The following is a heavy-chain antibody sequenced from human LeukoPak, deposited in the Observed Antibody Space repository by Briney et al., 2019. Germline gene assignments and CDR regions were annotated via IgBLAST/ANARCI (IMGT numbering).Heavy chain of an antibody. Sequence: GGSLRLSCAASGFTFSSYWMSWVRQAPGKGLEGVANIKQDGSEKYCVDSVKGRFTISRDNAKNSLYLQMNSLRAEDTAVYYCAREGYDFWSGYYTRDPFDIWGQGTMVTVSS. CDR3: AREGYDFWSGYYTRDPFDI. D-gene: IGHD3-3*01. CDR2: IKQDGSEK. J-gene: IGHJ3*02. V-gene: IGHV3-7*01. CDR1: GFTFSSYW.